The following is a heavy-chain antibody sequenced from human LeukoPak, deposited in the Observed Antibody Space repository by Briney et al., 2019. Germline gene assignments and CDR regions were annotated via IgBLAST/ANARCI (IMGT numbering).Heavy chain of an antibody. J-gene: IGHJ6*03. V-gene: IGHV3-21*01. D-gene: IGHD2-15*01. Sequence: PGGSLRLSCAASGFTFSSYSMNWVRQAPGKGLEWVSSISSSSSYIYYADSVKGRFTISRDNAKNSLYLQMNSLRAEDTAVYYCARDRSSFVDYYMDVWGNGTTVTVSS. CDR1: GFTFSSYS. CDR2: ISSSSSYI. CDR3: ARDRSSFVDYYMDV.